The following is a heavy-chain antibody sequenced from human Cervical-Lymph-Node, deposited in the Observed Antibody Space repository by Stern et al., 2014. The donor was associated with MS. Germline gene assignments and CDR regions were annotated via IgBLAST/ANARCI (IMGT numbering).Heavy chain of an antibody. CDR1: GFSLSTTLVG. CDR2: IYWDDDK. CDR3: ARLFRYASGWYPLNFDY. Sequence: QITLKESGPTLVKPTQTLTLTCTFSGFSLSTTLVGVGWIRQPPGKALEWLALIYWDDDKRYSPSLKSRLTITKDTSKNQVVLTMTNMDPMDTATYYCARLFRYASGWYPLNFDYWGQGYLVTVSS. D-gene: IGHD6-19*01. V-gene: IGHV2-5*02. J-gene: IGHJ4*02.